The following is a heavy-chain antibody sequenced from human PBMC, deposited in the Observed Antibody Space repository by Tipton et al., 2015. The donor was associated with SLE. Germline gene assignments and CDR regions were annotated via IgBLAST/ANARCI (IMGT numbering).Heavy chain of an antibody. D-gene: IGHD6-13*01. CDR3: ARSAGYGSSWAQFDY. V-gene: IGHV4-59*11. CDR1: RGSISSHY. J-gene: IGHJ4*02. Sequence: TLSLTCSVSRGSISSHYWNWIRQPPGQGLEWIGYIHYSGGTNYNTSLKSRVTISVDTSKNQFSLKLSSVTAADTAVNYCARSAGYGSSWAQFDYWGQGTLVTVSS. CDR2: IHYSGGT.